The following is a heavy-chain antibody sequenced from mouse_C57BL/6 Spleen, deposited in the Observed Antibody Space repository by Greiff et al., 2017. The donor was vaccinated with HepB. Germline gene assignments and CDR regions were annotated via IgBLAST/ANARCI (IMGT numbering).Heavy chain of an antibody. CDR2: IRNKANGYTT. CDR3: ARYDGLLRYFDV. J-gene: IGHJ1*03. V-gene: IGHV7-3*01. CDR1: GFTFTDYY. Sequence: EVKLMESGGGLVQPGGSLSLSCAASGFTFTDYYMSWVRQHPGKELEWLGFIRNKANGYTTEYSASVKGPFTISRDNSQSILYLQMNALRAEDRATYCGARYDGLLRYFDVWGTGTTVTVSS. D-gene: IGHD1-1*01.